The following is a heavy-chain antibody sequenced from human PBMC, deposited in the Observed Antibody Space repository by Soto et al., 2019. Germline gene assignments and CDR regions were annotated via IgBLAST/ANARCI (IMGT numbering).Heavy chain of an antibody. CDR2: NNPNGGSA. Sequence: ASVKVSCKAPGNTFSTYYMHWVRQAPGQGLEWMGMNNPNGGSASYAQKFHGRVTMTRDTSTSTVYMELSSLRSEDTAVYYCARDYNWRPFDYWGQGTLVTVSS. J-gene: IGHJ4*02. D-gene: IGHD1-20*01. CDR1: GNTFSTYY. V-gene: IGHV1-46*03. CDR3: ARDYNWRPFDY.